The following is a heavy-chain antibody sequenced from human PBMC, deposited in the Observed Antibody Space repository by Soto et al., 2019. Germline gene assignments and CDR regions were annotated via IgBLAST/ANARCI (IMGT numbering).Heavy chain of an antibody. CDR1: RGSMSSSDW. V-gene: IGHV4-4*02. J-gene: IGHJ3*02. CDR3: ASWGSAAVDI. CDR2: TYHRGNT. D-gene: IGHD3-16*01. Sequence: QLQESGPGLLEPSGTLSLTCAVSRGSMSSSDWWCWVRRAPGKGLEWIGETYHRGNTNYIPSLKSRVTLSADNSKNPVSLTLTSVTAADAGVYYCASWGSAAVDIWGQGTMFTVSS.